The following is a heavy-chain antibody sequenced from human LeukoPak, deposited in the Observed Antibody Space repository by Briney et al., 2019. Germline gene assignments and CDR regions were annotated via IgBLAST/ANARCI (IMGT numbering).Heavy chain of an antibody. CDR1: GFTFSSYA. J-gene: IGHJ4*02. Sequence: GGSLRLSCAASGFTFSSYAMSWVRQAPGKGLEWVSAISGSGGSTYYADSVKGRFTISRDNSKNTLYLQMNSLRAEDTAVYYCAKALVPQLSRSEPLIWFGELFSFDYWGQGTLVTVSS. CDR2: ISGSGGST. D-gene: IGHD3-10*01. CDR3: AKALVPQLSRSEPLIWFGELFSFDY. V-gene: IGHV3-23*01.